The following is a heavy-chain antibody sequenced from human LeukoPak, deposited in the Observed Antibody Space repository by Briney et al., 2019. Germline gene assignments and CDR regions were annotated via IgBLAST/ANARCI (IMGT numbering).Heavy chain of an antibody. J-gene: IGHJ3*02. D-gene: IGHD3-22*01. Sequence: PGGSLRLSCAASGFTFSNYAMHWVREAPGKGLEWVAVISYDGSNKYYADSVKGRFTISRDNSKNTLYLQMNSLRAEDTAVYYCARDLYDSSESAFDILGQGTMVTVSS. CDR1: GFTFSNYA. V-gene: IGHV3-30-3*01. CDR2: ISYDGSNK. CDR3: ARDLYDSSESAFDI.